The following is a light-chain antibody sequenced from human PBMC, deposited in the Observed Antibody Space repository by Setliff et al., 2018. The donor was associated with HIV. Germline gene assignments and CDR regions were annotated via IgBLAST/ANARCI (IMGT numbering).Light chain of an antibody. Sequence: ALTQPASVSGSPGQSIIISCTGTSSDVGGYNYVSWYQQHPGKAPKLIIYEVTNRPSGVSDRFSGSKSVNTASLTISGLQTEDEADYYCNSYTTSGTRVFGTGTKGTV. CDR1: SSDVGGYNY. CDR2: EVT. J-gene: IGLJ1*01. CDR3: NSYTTSGTRV. V-gene: IGLV2-14*01.